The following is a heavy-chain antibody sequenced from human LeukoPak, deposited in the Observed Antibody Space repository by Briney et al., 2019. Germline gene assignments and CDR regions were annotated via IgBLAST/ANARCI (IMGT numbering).Heavy chain of an antibody. J-gene: IGHJ4*02. CDR2: IYYSGST. CDR3: ARAHWVGATYYFDY. D-gene: IGHD3-16*01. Sequence: SQTLSLTCAVSGGSISSGGYSWSWIRQHPGKGLEWLGYIYYSGSTYYNPSLKSRVTISVDTSKNQFSLKLSSVTAADTAVYYCARAHWVGATYYFDYWGQGTLVTVSS. V-gene: IGHV4-31*11. CDR1: GGSISSGGYS.